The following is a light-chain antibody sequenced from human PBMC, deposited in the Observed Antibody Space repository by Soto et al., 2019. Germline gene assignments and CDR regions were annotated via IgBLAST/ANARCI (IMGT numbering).Light chain of an antibody. Sequence: EIVLTQSPATLSLSPGERATLSCRASQSVSSQLAWYQQKPGQAPRLLIFDASNRATGIPARFSGSGSGTDFTLTISSLDPEDFAVYYCQQRINSPPTFRGGTKVEIK. J-gene: IGKJ4*01. CDR2: DAS. CDR1: QSVSSQ. V-gene: IGKV3-11*01. CDR3: QQRINSPPT.